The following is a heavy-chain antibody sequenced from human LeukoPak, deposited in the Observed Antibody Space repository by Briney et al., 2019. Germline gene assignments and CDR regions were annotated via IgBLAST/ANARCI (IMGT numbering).Heavy chain of an antibody. D-gene: IGHD3-10*01. CDR2: FYTSGST. CDR3: ARDHSEYYYGSGSYYLSGMDV. J-gene: IGHJ6*02. Sequence: PSETLSLTCIVPGGSISSNYWSWIRQPAGKGLKCFGRFYTSGSTNYTPSLKSRVTRTVEPSKNQFSLKLSSVTTADTAVYYCARDHSEYYYGSGSYYLSGMDVWGQGTTVTVSS. V-gene: IGHV4-4*07. CDR1: GGSISSNY.